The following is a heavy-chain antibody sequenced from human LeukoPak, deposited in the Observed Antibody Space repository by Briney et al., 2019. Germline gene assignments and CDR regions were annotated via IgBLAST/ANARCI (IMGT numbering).Heavy chain of an antibody. Sequence: PSETLSLTCTVSGGSISSYYWSWIRQPPGKGLEWIGYIYYSGSTNYNPSLKSRVTISVDTSKNQFSLKLSSVTAADTAVYYCARGRDYSTNGVCYTYYYYYYMDVWGKGTTVTVSS. V-gene: IGHV4-59*01. CDR3: ARGRDYSTNGVCYTYYYYYYMDV. J-gene: IGHJ6*03. CDR1: GGSISSYY. CDR2: IYYSGST. D-gene: IGHD2-8*01.